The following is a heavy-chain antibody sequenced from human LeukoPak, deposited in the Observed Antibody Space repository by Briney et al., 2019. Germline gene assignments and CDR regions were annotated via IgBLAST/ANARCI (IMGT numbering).Heavy chain of an antibody. D-gene: IGHD3-22*01. CDR1: GGSISSYY. V-gene: IGHV4-59*01. CDR3: ARNTDYYDSSGYYHSDAFDI. CDR2: IYYSGST. J-gene: IGHJ3*02. Sequence: KPSETLSLTCTVSGGSISSYYWSWIRQPPGKGLEWIGYIYYSGSTNYNPSLKSRVTISVDPSKNQFSLKLSSVTAADTAVYYCARNTDYYDSSGYYHSDAFDIWGQGTMVTVSS.